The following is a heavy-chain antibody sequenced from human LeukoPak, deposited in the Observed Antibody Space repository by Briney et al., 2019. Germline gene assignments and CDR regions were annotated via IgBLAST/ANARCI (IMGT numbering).Heavy chain of an antibody. D-gene: IGHD3-3*01. CDR2: ISGSGGST. V-gene: IGHV3-23*01. J-gene: IGHJ3*02. CDR1: GFTFSSYA. Sequence: PGGSLRLSCAASGFTFSSYAMSWVRQAPGKGLEWVSAISGSGGSTYYADSVKGRFTISRDNSKNTLYLQMNSLRAEDTAVYYCAKDRDFWSGYSEGDAFDIWGQGTGVIVSS. CDR3: AKDRDFWSGYSEGDAFDI.